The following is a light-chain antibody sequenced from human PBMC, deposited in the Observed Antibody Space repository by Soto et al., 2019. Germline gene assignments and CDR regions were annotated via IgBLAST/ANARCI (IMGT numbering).Light chain of an antibody. J-gene: IGKJ3*01. V-gene: IGKV1-5*03. Sequence: DILMTQSPSTLSASVGDRVTITCRASQTISSWVAWYQQKPGKAPKLLIYKATSLESGVPSRFSGSGSGTEFTLTISSLQPEDFATYYCQQDLRPPLTFGPGTKVDIK. CDR1: QTISSW. CDR2: KAT. CDR3: QQDLRPPLT.